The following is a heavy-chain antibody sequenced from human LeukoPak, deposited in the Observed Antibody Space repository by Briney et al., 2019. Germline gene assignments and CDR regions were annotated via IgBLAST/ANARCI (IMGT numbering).Heavy chain of an antibody. CDR2: ISYIGNT. V-gene: IGHV4-59*13. CDR1: GGSISNYY. CDR3: ARAKGYTYGRDFYFYYGMDV. J-gene: IGHJ6*02. D-gene: IGHD5-18*01. Sequence: SETLSLTCTVSGGSISNYYWSWIRQPPGKGLEWIGYISYIGNTNYSPSLKSRVTISIDTSENRLSLKLSSVTAADTAVYYCARAKGYTYGRDFYFYYGMDVWGQGTTVTVSS.